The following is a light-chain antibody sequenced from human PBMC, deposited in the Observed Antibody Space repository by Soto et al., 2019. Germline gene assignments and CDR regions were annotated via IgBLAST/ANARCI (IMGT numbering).Light chain of an antibody. J-gene: IGLJ1*01. CDR2: EGS. Sequence: QSVLTQPASVSGSPGQSITISCTGTSSDVGSYNLVSWYQQHPGKAPKLMIYEGSKRPSGVSNRFSGSKSGNTASLTISGLQADDEADYSCCSYAGSSAYVFGTRTKATVL. CDR1: SSDVGSYNL. CDR3: CSYAGSSAYV. V-gene: IGLV2-23*01.